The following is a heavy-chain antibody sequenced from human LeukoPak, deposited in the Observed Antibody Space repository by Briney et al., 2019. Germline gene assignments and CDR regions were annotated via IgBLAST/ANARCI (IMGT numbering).Heavy chain of an antibody. CDR1: GYTFTGYY. CDR3: ARDDGDYYGSGSYPHWFDP. D-gene: IGHD3-10*01. CDR2: INPNSGGT. V-gene: IGHV1-2*02. Sequence: GASVKVSCKASGYTFTGYYMHWVRQAPGQGLEWMGWINPNSGGTNYAQKLQGRVTMTTDTSTSTAYMELRSLRSDDTAVYYCARDDGDYYGSGSYPHWFDPWGQGTLVTVSS. J-gene: IGHJ5*02.